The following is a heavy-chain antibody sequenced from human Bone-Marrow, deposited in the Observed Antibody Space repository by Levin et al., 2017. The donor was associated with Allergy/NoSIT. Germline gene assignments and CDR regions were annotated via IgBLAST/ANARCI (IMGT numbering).Heavy chain of an antibody. CDR1: GFTFNRYG. D-gene: IGHD6-13*01. V-gene: IGHV3-30*18. CDR3: TKEGSNNWYGFDY. CDR2: ISYDGSNK. J-gene: IGHJ4*02. Sequence: HTGGSLRLSCAASGFTFNRYGVHCVRQSPGKGLEWVALISYDGSNKYYADSVKGRFIISRDNSKNTVDLQMNSLRVEDTAVYYCTKEGSNNWYGFDYWGQGTPVTVSS.